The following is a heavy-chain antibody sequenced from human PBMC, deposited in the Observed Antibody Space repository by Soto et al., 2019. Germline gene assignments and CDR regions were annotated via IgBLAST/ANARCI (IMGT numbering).Heavy chain of an antibody. J-gene: IGHJ6*02. CDR1: GGSFSGYY. D-gene: IGHD3-10*01. V-gene: IGHV4-34*01. Sequence: SETLSLTCAVYGGSFSGYYWSWIGQAPGKGLEWIGEINHSGSTNYNPSLKSRVTISVDTSKNQFSLKLSSVTAADTAVYYCARKGMLRLLWFGDPTQYGMDVWGQGTTVTVSS. CDR3: ARKGMLRLLWFGDPTQYGMDV. CDR2: INHSGST.